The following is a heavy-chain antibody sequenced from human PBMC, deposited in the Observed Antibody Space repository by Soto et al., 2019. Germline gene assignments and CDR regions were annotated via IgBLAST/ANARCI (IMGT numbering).Heavy chain of an antibody. J-gene: IGHJ4*02. D-gene: IGHD2-21*01. Sequence: SETLSLTCTVSGDSISNYYWTWIRQFPGKGLEWIAYSHPAGLSYYNPSLESRITISVDTSENQCSLKLSSVTAADTAVYFCAGKRNSLSYFDYWGQGALVTVSS. V-gene: IGHV4-59*06. CDR3: AGKRNSLSYFDY. CDR1: GDSISNYY. CDR2: SHPAGLS.